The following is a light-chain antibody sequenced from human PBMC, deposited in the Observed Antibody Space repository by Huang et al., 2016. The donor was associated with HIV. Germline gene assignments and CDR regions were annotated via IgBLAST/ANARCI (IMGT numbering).Light chain of an antibody. CDR2: DAS. CDR1: QSVWRD. J-gene: IGKJ1*01. CDR3: QQRRSWPWT. V-gene: IGKV3-11*01. Sequence: EIALTQSPATLSLSPGERATLSCRARQSVWRDLAWYQHKPGQAPRRLIYDASNRATGIPARFSGSGSGTDFTLTIGSLDPADFAVYYCQQRRSWPWTFGQGTKVEIK.